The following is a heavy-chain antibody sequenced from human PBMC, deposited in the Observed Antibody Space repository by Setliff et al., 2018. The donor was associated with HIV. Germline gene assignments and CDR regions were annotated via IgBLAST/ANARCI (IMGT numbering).Heavy chain of an antibody. Sequence: ASVKVSCKASGYTFTSYGITWVRQAPGQGLEWMGWINAYNGNTNYAQELQGRVTMTTDTSTSTVYMELRSLRSDDTAVYYCARGEVRIDSYYYMNVWGKGTTVTVSS. V-gene: IGHV1-18*01. CDR2: INAYNGNT. CDR1: GYTFTSYG. J-gene: IGHJ6*03. CDR3: ARGEVRIDSYYYMNV.